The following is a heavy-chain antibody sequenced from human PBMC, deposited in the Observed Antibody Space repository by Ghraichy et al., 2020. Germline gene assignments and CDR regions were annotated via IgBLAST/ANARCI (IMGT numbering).Heavy chain of an antibody. D-gene: IGHD3-3*01. CDR1: GGSISSYY. CDR2: IYYSGST. CDR3: ARGSSSGYFLPLYYYYYGMDV. Sequence: SETLSLTCTVSGGSISSYYWSWIRQPPGKGLEWIGYIYYSGSTNYNPSLKSRVTISVDTSKNQFSLKLSSVTAADTAVYYCARGSSSGYFLPLYYYYYGMDVWGQGTTVTVSS. V-gene: IGHV4-59*01. J-gene: IGHJ6*02.